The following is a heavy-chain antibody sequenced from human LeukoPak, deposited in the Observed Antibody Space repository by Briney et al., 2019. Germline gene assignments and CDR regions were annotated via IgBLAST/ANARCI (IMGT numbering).Heavy chain of an antibody. CDR3: ASGVSQQLVSVSGYYYGMDV. D-gene: IGHD6-13*01. V-gene: IGHV3-33*03. J-gene: IGHJ6*02. CDR2: IWYDGSNK. CDR1: GFTFSSYG. Sequence: GGSLRLSCAASGFTFSSYGMHWVRQAPGKGLEWVPIIWYDGSNKYYADSVKGRFTISRDNAKNSLYLQMNSLRAEDTAVYYCASGVSQQLVSVSGYYYGMDVWGQGTTVTVSS.